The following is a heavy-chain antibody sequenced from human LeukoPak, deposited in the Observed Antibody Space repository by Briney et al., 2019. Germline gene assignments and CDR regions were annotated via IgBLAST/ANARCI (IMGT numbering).Heavy chain of an antibody. J-gene: IGHJ4*02. D-gene: IGHD6-13*01. CDR3: ARDAAAAGTLDY. V-gene: IGHV1-24*01. Sequence: ASVKVSCKVSGYTLTELSMHWVRQAPGKGLEWMGGFDPEDGETIYAQKFQSRVTMTEDTSTDTAYMELSSLRSEDTAVYYCARDAAAAGTLDYWGQGTPVTVSS. CDR1: GYTLTELS. CDR2: FDPEDGET.